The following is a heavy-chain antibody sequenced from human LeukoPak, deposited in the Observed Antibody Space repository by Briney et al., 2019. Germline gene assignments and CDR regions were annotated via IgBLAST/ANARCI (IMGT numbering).Heavy chain of an antibody. J-gene: IGHJ3*02. Sequence: GGSLRLSCAASGFTFSSYAMSWVRQAPGKGLEWVSAISGSGGSTYYADSVKGRFTISRDNSKNTLYLQMNSLRAEDTAVYYCARDRSSSWYGKDAFDIWGQGTMVTVSS. CDR2: ISGSGGST. D-gene: IGHD6-13*01. V-gene: IGHV3-23*01. CDR1: GFTFSSYA. CDR3: ARDRSSSWYGKDAFDI.